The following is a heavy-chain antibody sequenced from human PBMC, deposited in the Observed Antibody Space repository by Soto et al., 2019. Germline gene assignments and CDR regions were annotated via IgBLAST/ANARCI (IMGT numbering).Heavy chain of an antibody. V-gene: IGHV3-23*01. CDR2: IRGSGGST. CDR3: AKTKDSSGGNCYRGFDI. D-gene: IGHD2-15*01. CDR1: GFTFSSYG. J-gene: IGHJ3*02. Sequence: EVQLLESGGGLVQPGGSLRLSCAASGFTFSSYGMSWVRQAPGKGLEWVAAIRGSGGSTYYADSVKVRFTISRDNSKNTLYLQRNSLRAEHTVVYYCAKTKDSSGGNCYRGFDIWGQGAMVTVSS.